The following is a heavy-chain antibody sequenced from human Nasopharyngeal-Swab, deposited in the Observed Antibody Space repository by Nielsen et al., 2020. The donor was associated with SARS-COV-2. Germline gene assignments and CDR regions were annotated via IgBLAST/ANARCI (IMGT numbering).Heavy chain of an antibody. CDR2: IYYSGST. D-gene: IGHD3-9*01. Sequence: RQALGKGLEWIGYIYYSGSTNYNPSLKSRVTVSVDTSKNQFSLKLSSVTAADTAVYYCASGLNWFPFDYWGQGTLVTVSS. J-gene: IGHJ4*02. V-gene: IGHV4-59*01. CDR3: ASGLNWFPFDY.